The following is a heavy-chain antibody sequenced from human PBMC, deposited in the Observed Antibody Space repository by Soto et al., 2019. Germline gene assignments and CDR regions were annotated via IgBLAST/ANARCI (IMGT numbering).Heavy chain of an antibody. D-gene: IGHD6-13*01. V-gene: IGHV3-21*01. Sequence: GGSLRLSCAASGFTFSSYSMNWVRQAPGKGLEWVSSISSSSSYIYYADSVKGRFTISRDNAKNSLYLQMNSLRAEDTAVYYCAREEIAADYYYGMDVWGQGTTVTV. CDR1: GFTFSSYS. CDR3: AREEIAADYYYGMDV. CDR2: ISSSSSYI. J-gene: IGHJ6*02.